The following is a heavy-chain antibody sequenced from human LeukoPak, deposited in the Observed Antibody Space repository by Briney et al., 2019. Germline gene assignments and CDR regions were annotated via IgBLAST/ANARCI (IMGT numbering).Heavy chain of an antibody. J-gene: IGHJ4*02. D-gene: IGHD6-19*01. CDR1: GFTFSDYY. CDR3: TTEGIAVAGTVDY. CDR2: IKSKTDGGTT. Sequence: PGGSLRLSCAASGFTFSDYYMNWVRQAPGKGLEWVGRIKSKTDGGTTDYAAPVKGRFTISRGDSKNTLYLQMNSLKTEDTAVYYCTTEGIAVAGTVDYWGQGTLVTVSS. V-gene: IGHV3-15*07.